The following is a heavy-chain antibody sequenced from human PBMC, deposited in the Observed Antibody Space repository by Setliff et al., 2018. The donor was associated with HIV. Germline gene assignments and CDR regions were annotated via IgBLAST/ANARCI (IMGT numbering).Heavy chain of an antibody. CDR2: IRTKPFGVTT. Sequence: GGSLRLSCTTSGFTFGDHAMSWVRQAPGKGLEWVGLIRTKPFGVTTEYAAAVKGRFSISRDKSKNTVFLQMNSLRVEDTAVYYCANSPARPPFDCWGQGALVTVSS. CDR1: GFTFGDHA. CDR3: ANSPARPPFDC. D-gene: IGHD6-6*01. J-gene: IGHJ4*02. V-gene: IGHV3-49*04.